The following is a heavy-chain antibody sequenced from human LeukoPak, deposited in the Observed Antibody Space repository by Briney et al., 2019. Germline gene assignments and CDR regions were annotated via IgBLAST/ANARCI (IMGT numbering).Heavy chain of an antibody. Sequence: GGSLRLSCAASGSYWMHWVRQAPGKGLVWVSHINSDGSWTSYADSVKGRFTISKDNAKNTLYLQLSSLRPDDTAVYYCAKGAPSSSSIFDFWGPGTLVTVSS. CDR2: INSDGSWT. J-gene: IGHJ4*02. CDR1: GSYW. V-gene: IGHV3-74*01. D-gene: IGHD6-6*01. CDR3: AKGAPSSSSIFDF.